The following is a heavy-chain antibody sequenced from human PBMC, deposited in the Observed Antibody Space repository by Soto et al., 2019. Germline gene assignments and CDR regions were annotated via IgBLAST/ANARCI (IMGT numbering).Heavy chain of an antibody. CDR1: GFTFSDYY. Sequence: GGSLRLSCAASGFTFSDYYMNWVRQAPGKGLEWVSSISSSSSYIYYADSVKGRFTISRDNAKNSLYLQMNSLRAEDTAVYYCARWRPPRDYYYYYGMDVWGQGTTVTVSS. CDR3: ARWRPPRDYYYYYGMDV. D-gene: IGHD3-3*01. V-gene: IGHV3-21*01. J-gene: IGHJ6*02. CDR2: ISSSSSYI.